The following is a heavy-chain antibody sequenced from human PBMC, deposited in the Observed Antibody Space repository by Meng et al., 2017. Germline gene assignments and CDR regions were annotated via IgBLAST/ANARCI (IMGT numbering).Heavy chain of an antibody. CDR3: ASVDTAMVETFDY. D-gene: IGHD5-18*01. J-gene: IGHJ4*02. V-gene: IGHV4-39*07. Sequence: GSLRLSCTVSGGSISSSSYYWGWIRQPPGKGLEWIGSIYYSGSTYYNPSLKSRVTISVDTSKNQFSLKPSSVTAADTAVYYCASVDTAMVETFDYWGQGTLVTVSS. CDR2: IYYSGST. CDR1: GGSISSSSYY.